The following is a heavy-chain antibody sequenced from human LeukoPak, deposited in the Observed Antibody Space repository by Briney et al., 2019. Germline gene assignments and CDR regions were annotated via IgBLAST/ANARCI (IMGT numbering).Heavy chain of an antibody. CDR3: ATNILVRDIINWFDP. CDR2: IKPNSGGT. V-gene: IGHV1-2*02. J-gene: IGHJ5*02. CDR1: GYSFADYY. D-gene: IGHD3-10*01. Sequence: ASVKVSCKASGYSFADYYMHWVRQAPGQGLEWMGWIKPNSGGTRSAQKFQGRVTMTRDTSVSTAYMELSSLRYDDTAVYYCATNILVRDIINWFDPWGQGTLVTVSS.